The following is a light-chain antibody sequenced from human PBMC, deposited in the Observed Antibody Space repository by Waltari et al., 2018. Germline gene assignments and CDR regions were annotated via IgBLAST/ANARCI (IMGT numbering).Light chain of an antibody. V-gene: IGLV8-61*01. CDR2: STN. CDR1: SGSVSTNYY. Sequence: QTVVTQEPSFSVSPGGTVTLPCGLNSGSVSTNYYPSWYQQTPGQATRTLIYSTNSRSSGVPDRVSGSSLGNKAALTITGSQADDESDYYCGLYMGSGISVFGGGTKLTVL. CDR3: GLYMGSGISV. J-gene: IGLJ2*01.